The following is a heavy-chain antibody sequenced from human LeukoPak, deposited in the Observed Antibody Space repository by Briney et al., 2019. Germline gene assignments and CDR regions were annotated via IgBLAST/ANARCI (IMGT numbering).Heavy chain of an antibody. J-gene: IGHJ4*02. CDR1: GFTFSRFA. V-gene: IGHV3-23*01. CDR2: ISGNGQKT. CDR3: AKDANYYDSSAFFIPFDS. Sequence: GESLRLSCSASGFTFSRFAMTWVRQLPGEGLQWVSPISGNGQKTYYGDSVTGRFSVSRDNSNNILFLQMDSLRADDSALYYCAKDANYYDSSAFFIPFDSWGQGTLVTVSS. D-gene: IGHD3-22*01.